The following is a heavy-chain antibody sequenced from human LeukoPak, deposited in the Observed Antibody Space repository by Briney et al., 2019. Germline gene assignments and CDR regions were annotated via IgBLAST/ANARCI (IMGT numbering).Heavy chain of an antibody. D-gene: IGHD7-27*01. Sequence: PGGSLRLSCAASGFTFSDYYMTWIRQAPGKGLEWVSYMSKSGDIIYYADSVRGRFTMSRDNAKNSLYLQMNNLRAEDTAVYYCTRGHWGLDYWGQGTLVTVSS. J-gene: IGHJ4*02. CDR1: GFTFSDYY. CDR2: MSKSGDII. V-gene: IGHV3-11*01. CDR3: TRGHWGLDY.